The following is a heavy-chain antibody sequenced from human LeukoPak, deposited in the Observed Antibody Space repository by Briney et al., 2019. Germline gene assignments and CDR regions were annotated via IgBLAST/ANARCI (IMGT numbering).Heavy chain of an antibody. J-gene: IGHJ4*02. CDR2: ISGSGGST. CDR1: GFTFSNYW. D-gene: IGHD3-16*01. Sequence: PGGSLRLTCAASGFTFSNYWMTWVRQAPGKGLEWVSAISGSGGSTYYADSVKGRFTISRDNSKNTLYLQMNSLRAEDTAVYYCAKDLGSGDYWGQGTLVTVSS. CDR3: AKDLGSGDY. V-gene: IGHV3-23*01.